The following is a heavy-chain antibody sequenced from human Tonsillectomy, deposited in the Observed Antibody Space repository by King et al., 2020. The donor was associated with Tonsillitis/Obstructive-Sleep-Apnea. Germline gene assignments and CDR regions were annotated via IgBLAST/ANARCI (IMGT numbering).Heavy chain of an antibody. V-gene: IGHV4-59*08. Sequence: QLQESGPGLVKPSETLSLTCTVSGGSISGYYWSWIRQPPGKGLEWIGYIYYSGSTNYNPSLKSRGTISVDTSKNQFSLKLSSMTAADTAVYYCARHVPPSYYNNYHYSNAFDVWGQGTMVTVSS. J-gene: IGHJ3*01. D-gene: IGHD4-11*01. CDR2: IYYSGST. CDR3: ARHVPPSYYNNYHYSNAFDV. CDR1: GGSISGYY.